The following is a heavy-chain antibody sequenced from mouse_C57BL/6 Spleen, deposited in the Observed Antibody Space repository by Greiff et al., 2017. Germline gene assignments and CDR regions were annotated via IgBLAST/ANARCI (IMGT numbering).Heavy chain of an antibody. Sequence: QVQLQQSGAELVKPGASVKLSCKASGYTFTSSWMHWVKQRPGQGLEWIGMIHPNSGSTNYNEKFKSKATLTVDKSSSTAYMQISSLTSKDSAVYVCARSHYGSSPCFAYWGQGTLVTVSA. D-gene: IGHD1-1*01. CDR2: IHPNSGST. V-gene: IGHV1-64*01. CDR3: ARSHYGSSPCFAY. J-gene: IGHJ3*01. CDR1: GYTFTSSW.